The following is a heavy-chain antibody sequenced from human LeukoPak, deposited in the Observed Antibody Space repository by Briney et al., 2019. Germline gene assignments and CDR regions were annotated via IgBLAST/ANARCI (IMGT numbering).Heavy chain of an antibody. J-gene: IGHJ4*02. CDR2: IKVDESEK. V-gene: IGHV3-7*01. CDR3: VRDGPFGSGTFGY. CDR1: GFSFSRSW. Sequence: PGGSLRLSCVASGFSFSRSWMSWVRQAPGKGLEWVANIKVDESEKHYLDSVEGRFIISRDNAKNSLHLQMNNLRAEDTAEYYCVRDGPFGSGTFGYWAQGTLVSVSS. D-gene: IGHD3-10*01.